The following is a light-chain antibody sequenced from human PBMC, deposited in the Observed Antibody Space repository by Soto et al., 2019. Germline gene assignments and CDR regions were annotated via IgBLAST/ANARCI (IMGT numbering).Light chain of an antibody. Sequence: DIQMTQSPSTLSASVGDRVTITCRASQSVSSWLAWYQQKPGKAPKLLISKTSNLESGVPSRFSGSGSGTEFSLTISSLQPDDFATYFCQQYNFYPWTFGQGTKVEIK. CDR3: QQYNFYPWT. CDR2: KTS. J-gene: IGKJ1*01. V-gene: IGKV1-5*03. CDR1: QSVSSW.